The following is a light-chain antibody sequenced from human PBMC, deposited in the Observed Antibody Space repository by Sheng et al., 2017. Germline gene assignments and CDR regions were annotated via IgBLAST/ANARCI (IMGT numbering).Light chain of an antibody. CDR2: VHP. CDR1: QSVSNSF. V-gene: IGKV3-20*01. Sequence: EIVLTQSPGTLSLSPGERATLSCRASQSVSNSFLAWYQHKPGQAPSSSSMVHPAGPLASQTGSVASGSGTDFTLTISRLEPEDFAMYYCQQYGSSPQSFGQGTKLEIK. CDR3: QQYGSSPQS. J-gene: IGKJ2*03.